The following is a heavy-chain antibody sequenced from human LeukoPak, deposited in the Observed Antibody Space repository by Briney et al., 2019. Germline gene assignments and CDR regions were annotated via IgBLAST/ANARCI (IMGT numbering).Heavy chain of an antibody. CDR1: GDSISYFY. Sequence: SETLSLTCSVSGDSISYFYWSWIRQPAGKGLEWIGRIYTSGSTNYNPSLKSRVTMSVDTSKNQFSLKLSSVTAADTAVYYCARSGLRVRGVISYYYYMDVWGKGTTVTISS. V-gene: IGHV4-4*07. J-gene: IGHJ6*03. CDR3: ARSGLRVRGVISYYYYMDV. CDR2: IYTSGST. D-gene: IGHD3-10*01.